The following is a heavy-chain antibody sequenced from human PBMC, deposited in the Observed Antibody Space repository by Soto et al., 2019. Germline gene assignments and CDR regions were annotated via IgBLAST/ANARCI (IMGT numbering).Heavy chain of an antibody. J-gene: IGHJ3*02. CDR2: IIPIFGTA. V-gene: IGHV1-69*13. CDR3: ARALRGYYDSSGYYGHAFDI. D-gene: IGHD3-22*01. CDR1: GGTFSSYA. Sequence: SVKVSCKASGGTFSSYAISWVRQAPGQRLEWMGGIIPIFGTANYAQKFQGRVTITADESTSTAYMELSSLRSEDTAVYYCARALRGYYDSSGYYGHAFDIWGQGTMVTVSS.